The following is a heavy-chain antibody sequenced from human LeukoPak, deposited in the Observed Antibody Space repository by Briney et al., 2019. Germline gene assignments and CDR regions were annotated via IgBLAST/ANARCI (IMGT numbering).Heavy chain of an antibody. CDR3: ARAPSRTWNYHSFSDY. V-gene: IGHV4-30-2*01. CDR1: GGSISSGGYS. J-gene: IGHJ4*02. CDR2: IYHSGST. D-gene: IGHD1-7*01. Sequence: SETLSLTCTVSGGSISSGGYSWSWIRQPPGKGLEWIGYIYHSGSTYYNPSLKSRVTISVDRSKNQFSLKLSSVTAADTAVYYCARAPSRTWNYHSFSDYWGQGTLVTVSS.